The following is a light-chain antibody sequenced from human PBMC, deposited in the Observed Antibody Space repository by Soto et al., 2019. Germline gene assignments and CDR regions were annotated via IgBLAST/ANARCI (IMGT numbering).Light chain of an antibody. V-gene: IGLV2-14*01. Sequence: QSALTQPASVSGSPGQSITISCTGTSSDVGGYNYVSWYQQHPGKAPKLMIYEVSNRPSGVSNRFSGSKSGNTASLTISGLQAEDEADHYCSSYTSSSLWVFGTGTKLTVL. J-gene: IGLJ1*01. CDR1: SSDVGGYNY. CDR2: EVS. CDR3: SSYTSSSLWV.